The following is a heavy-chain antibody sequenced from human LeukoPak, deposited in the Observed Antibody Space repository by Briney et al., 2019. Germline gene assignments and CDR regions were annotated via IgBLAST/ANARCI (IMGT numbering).Heavy chain of an antibody. CDR1: GYSFTSYW. D-gene: IGHD1-26*01. CDR3: ARHFLGELPDMGV. CDR2: IDPSDSYT. V-gene: IGHV5-10-1*01. J-gene: IGHJ6*02. Sequence: KHGESLKISCKGSGYSFTSYWISWVRQMPGKGLEWMGRIDPSDSYTKYSPSFQGHVTISGDESISTAYLQWSSLKASDTAMYYCARHFLGELPDMGVWGQGTTVTVSS.